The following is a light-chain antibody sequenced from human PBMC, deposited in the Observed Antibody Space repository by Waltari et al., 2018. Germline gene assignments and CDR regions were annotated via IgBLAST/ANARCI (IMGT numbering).Light chain of an antibody. CDR3: SAWDSSLNAVL. CDR1: SPNIGRSY. Sequence: QSVLTQPPSVSAAPGQRVTISCSGRSPNIGRSYVTWYQQVPGTAPKLLIYQDNNRPSGVSDRFSGSKSGTSASLAITGLQTGDEADYYCSAWDSSLNAVLFGGGTRLTAL. CDR2: QDN. J-gene: IGLJ7*02. V-gene: IGLV1-51*02.